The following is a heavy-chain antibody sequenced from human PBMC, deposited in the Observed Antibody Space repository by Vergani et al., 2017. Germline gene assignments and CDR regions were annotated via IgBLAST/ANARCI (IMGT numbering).Heavy chain of an antibody. V-gene: IGHV3-49*04. Sequence: EVQLVESGGGLVPPGRSLRLSCAASGFSFGDYAMTWVRQAPGKGLGWVAFIRNKAYGGTTEYAASVKGRFTISRADSKRLAYLQLSGLETEDTAVYFWSGGRGYSFGDSDFWGQGTLVTVSS. D-gene: IGHD5-18*01. J-gene: IGHJ4*02. CDR3: SGGRGYSFGDSDF. CDR2: IRNKAYGGTT. CDR1: GFSFGDYA.